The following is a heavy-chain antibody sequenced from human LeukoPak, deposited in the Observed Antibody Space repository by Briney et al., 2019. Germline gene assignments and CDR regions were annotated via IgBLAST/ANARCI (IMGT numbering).Heavy chain of an antibody. J-gene: IGHJ5*02. D-gene: IGHD2-15*01. CDR1: GFTFSSHG. CDR3: AKDGLGYCSGGSCYTRWFDP. Sequence: PGGSLRLSCAASGFTFSSHGMHWVRQAPGKGLEWVAFIRYDGSNKYYADSVKGRFTISRDNSKNTLYLQMNSLRAEDTAVYYCAKDGLGYCSGGSCYTRWFDPWGQGTLVTVSS. CDR2: IRYDGSNK. V-gene: IGHV3-30*02.